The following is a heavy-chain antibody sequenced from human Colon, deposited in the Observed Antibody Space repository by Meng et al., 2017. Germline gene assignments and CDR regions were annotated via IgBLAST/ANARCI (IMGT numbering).Heavy chain of an antibody. CDR2: IYTSGTT. V-gene: IGHV4-4*07. CDR1: GGSLHGHS. Sequence: SETLSLTCTVSGGSLHGHSWSWIRQPAGKGLEWIRRIYTSGTTNYNPSLKSRVTMSIDTSRTHFSLKVSSVTAADTAVYYCVRMTRDSSNWYVDFWGQGTLVTVSS. J-gene: IGHJ4*02. D-gene: IGHD6-13*01. CDR3: VRMTRDSSNWYVDF.